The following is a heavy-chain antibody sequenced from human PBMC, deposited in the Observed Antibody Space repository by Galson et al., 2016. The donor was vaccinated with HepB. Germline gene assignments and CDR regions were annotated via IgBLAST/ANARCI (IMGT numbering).Heavy chain of an antibody. Sequence: SVKVSCKASGYTFNNYFMHWVRQAPGQGLEWMGLINPSDGSTKYAQKFQGRVTMTRDTSTSTVYMELSSLRSDDTALFYCARPGGGGAWSWFDSWGQGTLVTVSS. J-gene: IGHJ5*01. CDR1: GYTFNNYF. D-gene: IGHD2-21*02. CDR2: INPSDGST. V-gene: IGHV1-46*02. CDR3: ARPGGGGAWSWFDS.